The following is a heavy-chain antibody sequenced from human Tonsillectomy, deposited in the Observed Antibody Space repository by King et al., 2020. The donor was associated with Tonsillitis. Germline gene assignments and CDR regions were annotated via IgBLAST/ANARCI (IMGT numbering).Heavy chain of an antibody. CDR3: SHGAPGGPPHSFAY. J-gene: IGHJ4*02. CDR2: IFWNGAR. Sequence: TLKESGPTLVKPTQTLTLTCTFSGFSLSSTGVSMGWIRQPPGKALEWLALIFWNGARRYSPSLKSRLTITKDTSENQVVLTMTNMDPLDTATYYCSHGAPGGPPHSFAYWARESWSPSPQ. CDR1: GFSLSSTGVS. V-gene: IGHV2-5*01. D-gene: IGHD3-16*01.